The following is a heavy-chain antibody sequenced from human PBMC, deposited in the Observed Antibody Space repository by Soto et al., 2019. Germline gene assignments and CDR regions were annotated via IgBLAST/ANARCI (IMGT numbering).Heavy chain of an antibody. D-gene: IGHD3-10*01. CDR2: IYSGGST. J-gene: IGHJ6*02. Sequence: GGSLRLSCAASGFTVSSNYMSWVRQAPGKGLEWVSVIYSGGSTYYADSVKGRFTISRDNSKNTLYLQMNSLRAEDTAVYYCAREEGTMVRGTYYYYGMDVWGQGTTVTVS. V-gene: IGHV3-53*01. CDR1: GFTVSSNY. CDR3: AREEGTMVRGTYYYYGMDV.